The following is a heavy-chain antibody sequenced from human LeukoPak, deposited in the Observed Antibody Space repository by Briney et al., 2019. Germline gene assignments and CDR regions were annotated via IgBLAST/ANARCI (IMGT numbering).Heavy chain of an antibody. CDR2: ISSSGTYI. D-gene: IGHD4-23*01. V-gene: IGHV3-21*04. Sequence: PGGSLRLSCDASGFTFSTYSMHWVRQAPGKGLEWVSSISSSGTYIYYTDSLKGRFTISRDNAKNSLYPQMNSLRPDDTALYYGVRECGGKQDFWGQGILVTVSS. J-gene: IGHJ4*02. CDR1: GFTFSTYS. CDR3: VRECGGKQDF.